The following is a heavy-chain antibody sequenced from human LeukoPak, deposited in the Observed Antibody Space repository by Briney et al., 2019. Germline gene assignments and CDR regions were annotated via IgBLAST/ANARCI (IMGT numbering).Heavy chain of an antibody. V-gene: IGHV3-33*06. CDR1: GFTFSSYG. CDR3: AKVVNSGNYYYFDY. CDR2: IWDDGSSK. J-gene: IGHJ4*02. Sequence: PGGSLRLSCAASGFTFSSYGMHWARQAPGKGLEWVAVIWDDGSSKYYGDSVKGRFTISRDNSKNTLYLQMNSLRAEDTAVYYCAKVVNSGNYYYFDYWGQGTLVTVSS. D-gene: IGHD1-26*01.